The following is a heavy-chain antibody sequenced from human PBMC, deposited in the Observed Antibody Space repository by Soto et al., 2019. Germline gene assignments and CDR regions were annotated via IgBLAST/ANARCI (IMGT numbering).Heavy chain of an antibody. D-gene: IGHD3-16*02. Sequence: GGSLRLSCAASEFTFTNAWMSWVRQAPGKGLEWVLRIKSKTAGGTADYAATVQGRFTISRDESRNTLYLEMNSPKTEDTAVYYCTSLYYGHWGRGTLVTVSS. V-gene: IGHV3-15*01. CDR2: IKSKTAGGTA. J-gene: IGHJ4*02. CDR1: EFTFTNAW. CDR3: TSLYYGH.